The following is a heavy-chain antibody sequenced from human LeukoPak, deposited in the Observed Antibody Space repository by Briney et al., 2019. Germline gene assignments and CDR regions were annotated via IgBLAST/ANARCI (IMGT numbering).Heavy chain of an antibody. V-gene: IGHV4-59*01. Sequence: KPSETLSLTCTVSGGSICSYDWSCIRQPPGKGLEWIGYIYYSGSTNYNPSLKSRVTISVDTSKNQFSLKLSSVTAADTAVYYCAISRARNAANIGGQGTIVTVSS. CDR3: AISRARNAANI. J-gene: IGHJ3*02. D-gene: IGHD2-15*01. CDR2: IYYSGST. CDR1: GGSICSYD.